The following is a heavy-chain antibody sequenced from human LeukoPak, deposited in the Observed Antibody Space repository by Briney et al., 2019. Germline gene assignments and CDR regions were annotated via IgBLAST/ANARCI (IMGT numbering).Heavy chain of an antibody. Sequence: PGGSLRLSCIASGFSFSGHWMHWARQLPGKGLVWVSRISPTGSTTSYADSVKGRFTVSRDNSKNTLYLQMNSLRAEDTAVYYCAKAAGGWFDPWGQGTLVTVSS. CDR2: ISPTGSTT. CDR1: GFSFSGHW. J-gene: IGHJ5*02. V-gene: IGHV3-74*01. D-gene: IGHD3-16*01. CDR3: AKAAGGWFDP.